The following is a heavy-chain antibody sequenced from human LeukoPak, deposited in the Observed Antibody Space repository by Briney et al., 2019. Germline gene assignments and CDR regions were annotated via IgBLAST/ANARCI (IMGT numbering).Heavy chain of an antibody. Sequence: SVKVSCTASGGTFSSYAISWVRQAPGQGLEWMGRIIPILGIANYAQKFQGRVTITADKSTSTAYMELSSLRSEDTAVYYCARDPTSPTRGYSYGSVWGQGTLVTVSS. CDR3: ARDPTSPTRGYSYGSV. V-gene: IGHV1-69*04. CDR2: IIPILGIA. CDR1: GGTFSSYA. D-gene: IGHD5-18*01. J-gene: IGHJ4*02.